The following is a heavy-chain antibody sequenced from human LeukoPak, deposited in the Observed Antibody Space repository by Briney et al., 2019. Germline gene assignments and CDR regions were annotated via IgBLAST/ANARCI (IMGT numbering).Heavy chain of an antibody. CDR3: AGYYDFWSGQVDY. V-gene: IGHV4-59*08. J-gene: IGHJ4*02. D-gene: IGHD3-3*01. CDR2: IYYSGST. CDR1: GGSISSYS. Sequence: SETLSLTCTVSGGSISSYSWSWIRQPPGKGLEWIGYIYYSGSTNYNPSLKSRVTISVDTSKNQFSLKLSSVTAADTAVYYCAGYYDFWSGQVDYWGQGTLVTVSS.